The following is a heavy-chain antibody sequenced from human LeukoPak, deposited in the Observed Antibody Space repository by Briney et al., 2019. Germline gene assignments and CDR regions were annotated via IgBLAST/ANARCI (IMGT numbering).Heavy chain of an antibody. Sequence: GGSLRLSCSASGFTFSSYAMHWVRQAPGKGLEYVSAISSNGGNTYYIDSVKGRFTISRDNSKNTLYLQMSSLRAEDTAVYYCVKTPIAVFRPAQSDYWGQGTLVTVSS. V-gene: IGHV3-64D*09. CDR2: ISSNGGNT. D-gene: IGHD6-19*01. CDR1: GFTFSSYA. J-gene: IGHJ4*02. CDR3: VKTPIAVFRPAQSDY.